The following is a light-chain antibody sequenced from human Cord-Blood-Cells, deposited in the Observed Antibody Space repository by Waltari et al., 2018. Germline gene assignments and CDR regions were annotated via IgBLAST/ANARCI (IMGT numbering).Light chain of an antibody. CDR3: AAWDDSLSGV. CDR2: RNK. CDR1: SSNIGSNY. Sequence: QSVLTQPPSASGTPGQRVTISCSGSSSNIGSNYVYWYQQPPGTAPKLLTYRNKQRPSGVPDRFSGSKSGTSASLAISGLRSEDEADYYCAAWDDSLSGVFGGGTKLTVL. V-gene: IGLV1-47*01. J-gene: IGLJ3*02.